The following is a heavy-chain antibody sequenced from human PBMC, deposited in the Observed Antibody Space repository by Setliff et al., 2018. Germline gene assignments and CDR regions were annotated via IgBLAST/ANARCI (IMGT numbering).Heavy chain of an antibody. CDR2: VYYSGTT. J-gene: IGHJ4*02. CDR3: ARGQATSSRSSLVY. Sequence: SETLSLTCSVSDGSMTSGSYYWGWIRQPPGKGLEWIGSVYYSGTTSYNPSRKIRVTISVDTSKNQFSLNLSSVTAADTAVYYCARGQATSSRSSLVYWGQGILVTVSS. CDR1: DGSMTSGSYY. V-gene: IGHV4-61*01. D-gene: IGHD6-6*01.